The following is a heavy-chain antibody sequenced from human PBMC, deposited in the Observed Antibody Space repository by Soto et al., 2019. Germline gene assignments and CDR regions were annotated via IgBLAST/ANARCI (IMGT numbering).Heavy chain of an antibody. CDR2: INHSGIT. CDR1: GWSFSGYY. D-gene: IGHD3-3*01. CDR3: ARGDGWSATIRYYYYGMDV. V-gene: IGHV4-34*01. Sequence: QVQLQQWGAGLLKPSETLSLTCAVYGWSFSGYYWSWIRQPPGKGLEWIGEINHSGITNYNPSLKSRVTISVDTAKNQFSMKRSSVTAADTAVYYCARGDGWSATIRYYYYGMDVWGQGTTVTVSS. J-gene: IGHJ6*02.